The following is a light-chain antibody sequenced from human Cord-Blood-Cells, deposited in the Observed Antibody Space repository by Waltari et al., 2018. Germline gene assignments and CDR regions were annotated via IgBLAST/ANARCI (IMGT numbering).Light chain of an antibody. CDR3: NSRDSSGNHVV. J-gene: IGLJ2*01. CDR2: GKN. Sequence: SSELTQDPAVSVALGQTVRITCQGRSLSSYYSSWYQQKPGQAPVLVIYGKNNRPSGIPDRFSGSSSGNTASLTITGAQAEDEADYYCNSRDSSGNHVVFGGGTKLTVL. CDR1: SLSSYY. V-gene: IGLV3-19*01.